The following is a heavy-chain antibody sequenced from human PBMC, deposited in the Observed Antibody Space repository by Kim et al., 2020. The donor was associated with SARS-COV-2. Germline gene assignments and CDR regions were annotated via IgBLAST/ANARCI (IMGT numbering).Heavy chain of an antibody. CDR2: I. CDR3: GRDRMGGALDM. V-gene: IGHV3-48*02. D-gene: IGHD3-16*01. J-gene: IGHJ3*02. Sequence: IKYAAPVQGRFTISRGNAKSSLFLQMNSLRDEDTALYYCGRDRMGGALDMWGQGTMVTVSS.